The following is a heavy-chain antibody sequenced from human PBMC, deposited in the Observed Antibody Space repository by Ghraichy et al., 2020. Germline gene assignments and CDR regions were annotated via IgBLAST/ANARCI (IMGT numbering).Heavy chain of an antibody. D-gene: IGHD6-6*01. CDR3: ARDGGSSSAYFDY. CDR1: GGSVSSGSYY. CDR2: IYYSGST. Sequence: SQTLSLTCTVSGGSVSSGSYYWSWIRQPPGKGLEWIGYIYYSGSTNYNPSLKSRVSISVDTSKNQFSLKLSSVTAADTAVYYCARDGGSSSAYFDYWGQGTLVTVSS. V-gene: IGHV4-61*01. J-gene: IGHJ4*02.